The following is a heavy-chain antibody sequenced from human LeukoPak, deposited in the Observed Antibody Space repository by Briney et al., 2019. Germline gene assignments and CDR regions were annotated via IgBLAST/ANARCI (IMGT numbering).Heavy chain of an antibody. J-gene: IGHJ5*02. V-gene: IGHV3-33*01. CDR1: GFIFGSYG. CDR2: IWNDGHKE. CDR3: AGYVRGAGSVGCFDP. Sequence: GGSLRLSCAASGFIFGSYGMHWVRQAPGKGLDWVAVIWNDGHKEYYADSVKGRFTISRDNSKNTLYLQMNSLRAEDTALYYCAGYVRGAGSVGCFDPWGQGTLVTVSS. D-gene: IGHD3-10*01.